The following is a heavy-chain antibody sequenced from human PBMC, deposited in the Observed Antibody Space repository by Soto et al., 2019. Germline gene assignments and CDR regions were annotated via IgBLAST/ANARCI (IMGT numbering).Heavy chain of an antibody. V-gene: IGHV3-30-3*01. CDR3: ARRRKYAYCTNGVCYNEGFHYYGMDV. J-gene: IGHJ6*02. CDR1: GFTFSSYA. D-gene: IGHD2-8*01. Sequence: PGGSLRLSCAASGFTFSSYAMHWVRQAPGKGLEWVAVISYDGSNKYYADSVKGRFTISRDNSKNTLYLQMNSLRAEDTAVYYCARRRKYAYCTNGVCYNEGFHYYGMDVWGQGTTVTVSS. CDR2: ISYDGSNK.